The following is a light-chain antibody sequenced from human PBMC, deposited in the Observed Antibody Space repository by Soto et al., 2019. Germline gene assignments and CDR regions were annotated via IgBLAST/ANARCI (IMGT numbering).Light chain of an antibody. Sequence: DIQLTQSPSFLSASVGDRVTISCRASQDIASYLAWYQQKPGKAPELLIYAASTLQSGVPSRFSGSGSGTEFTLTISSLRPEDFATYYCQQLHTYPWTFGQGTRVEVK. V-gene: IGKV1-9*01. CDR3: QQLHTYPWT. CDR1: QDIASY. J-gene: IGKJ1*01. CDR2: AAS.